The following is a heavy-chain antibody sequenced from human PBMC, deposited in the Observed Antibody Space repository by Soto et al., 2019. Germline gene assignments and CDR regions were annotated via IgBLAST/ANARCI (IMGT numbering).Heavy chain of an antibody. CDR3: AKYFRYDSSGPIVGFDY. D-gene: IGHD3-22*01. Sequence: GGSLRLSCAASGFTFSSYWLHWVRQAPGKGLVWVSAISGSGGSTYYADSVKGRFTISRDNSKNTLYLQMNSLRAEDTAVYYCAKYFRYDSSGPIVGFDYWGQGTLVTVSS. J-gene: IGHJ4*02. CDR1: GFTFSSYW. V-gene: IGHV3-23*01. CDR2: ISGSGGST.